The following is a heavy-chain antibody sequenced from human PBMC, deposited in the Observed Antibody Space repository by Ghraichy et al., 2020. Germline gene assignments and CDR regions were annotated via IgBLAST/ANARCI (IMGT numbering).Heavy chain of an antibody. J-gene: IGHJ3*02. V-gene: IGHV3-20*04. CDR2: LNWNGGST. CDR3: ARVGYSSGWNDAFDI. CDR1: GFTFDDFG. Sequence: LTCAASGFTFDDFGMSWVRQAPGKGLEWVSGLNWNGGSTGYADSVKGRFTISRDNAKNSLYLQVNSLRAEDTAFYYCARVGYSSGWNDAFDIWGQGTMVTVSS. D-gene: IGHD6-19*01.